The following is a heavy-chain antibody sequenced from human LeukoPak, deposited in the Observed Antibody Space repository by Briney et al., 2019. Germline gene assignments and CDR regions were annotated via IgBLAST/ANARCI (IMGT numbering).Heavy chain of an antibody. J-gene: IGHJ4*02. CDR2: ISNSISYI. CDR3: ARDADGYSVYR. Sequence: PGGTLRLSSAASGFTFRSYGMSCVPQAPGKGVEWVSSISNSISYIYYADSVKGRYTISRDNAKNSRYLHICTLRAEDTAVYYCARDADGYSVYRWGEGTLVTVSS. D-gene: IGHD5-24*01. V-gene: IGHV3-21*01. CDR1: GFTFRSYG.